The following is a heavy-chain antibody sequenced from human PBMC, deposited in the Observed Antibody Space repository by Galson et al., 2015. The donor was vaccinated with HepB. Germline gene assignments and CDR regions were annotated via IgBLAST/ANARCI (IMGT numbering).Heavy chain of an antibody. CDR2: ISSSRSYI. Sequence: SLRLSCAASGFTFSTYAMNWVRQAPGKGLEWISLISSSRSYIYYADSVRGRFTISRDNAKNSLYLLMNNLRAEDTAVYYCARDSLGGFGAHDYWGQRSLVTVSS. D-gene: IGHD5-12*01. J-gene: IGHJ4*02. V-gene: IGHV3-21*01. CDR3: ARDSLGGFGAHDY. CDR1: GFTFSTYA.